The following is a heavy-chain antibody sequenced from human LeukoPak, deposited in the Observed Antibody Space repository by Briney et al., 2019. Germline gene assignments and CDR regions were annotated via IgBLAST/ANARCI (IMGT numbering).Heavy chain of an antibody. J-gene: IGHJ4*02. D-gene: IGHD4-17*01. V-gene: IGHV1-2*06. Sequence: ASVKVSCKASGYTFTDYYMYWVRRAPGQGLEWMGRINPNSGDTFYAQKFQGRVTMTRDTSISTAYMELSRLRSDDTAVYYCARVMKATVRTSNFDYWGQGILVTVSS. CDR3: ARVMKATVRTSNFDY. CDR2: INPNSGDT. CDR1: GYTFTDYY.